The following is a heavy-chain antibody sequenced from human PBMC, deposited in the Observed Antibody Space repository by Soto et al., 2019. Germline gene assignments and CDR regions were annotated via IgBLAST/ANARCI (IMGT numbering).Heavy chain of an antibody. Sequence: GGSLRLSCVASGFTFHTYVMNWVRQAPGKGLEWVSSITATGDKTFYADSLKGRFTISRDNSKDTLYLQMNSLRAEDTALYYCSKGIGTTRLYSLDVWGQGTTVTVS. V-gene: IGHV3-23*01. CDR2: ITATGDKT. CDR1: GFTFHTYV. D-gene: IGHD1-7*01. J-gene: IGHJ6*02. CDR3: SKGIGTTRLYSLDV.